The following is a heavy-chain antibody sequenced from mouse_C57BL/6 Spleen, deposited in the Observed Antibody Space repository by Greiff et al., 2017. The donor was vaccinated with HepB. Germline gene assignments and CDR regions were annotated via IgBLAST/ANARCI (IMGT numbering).Heavy chain of an antibody. Sequence: QVQLQQSGAELVKPGASVKLSCKASGYTFTSYWMQWVKQRPGQGLEWIGEIDPSDSYTNYKQKFKGKATLTVDTSSSTAYMQLSSLTSEDSAVYYCARSRQLRPSWFAYWGQGTLVTVSA. V-gene: IGHV1-50*01. CDR3: ARSRQLRPSWFAY. CDR2: IDPSDSYT. D-gene: IGHD3-2*02. J-gene: IGHJ3*01. CDR1: GYTFTSYW.